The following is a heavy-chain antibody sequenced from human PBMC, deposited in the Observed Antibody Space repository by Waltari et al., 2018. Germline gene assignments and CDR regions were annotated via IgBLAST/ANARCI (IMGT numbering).Heavy chain of an antibody. CDR1: GFSLSTSGVG. V-gene: IGHV2-5*01. D-gene: IGHD2-15*01. Sequence: QITLKESGPTLVTPTQTLTLTCTFSGFSLSTSGVGVGWIRPPPGKALEWLAIIYWNDERYSPSLKSRLTITKDTSKNQVVLTMTNMDPVDTATYYCVHRRHCDGSSCLQSWFDPWGQGTLVTVSS. J-gene: IGHJ5*02. CDR3: VHRRHCDGSSCLQSWFDP. CDR2: IYWNDE.